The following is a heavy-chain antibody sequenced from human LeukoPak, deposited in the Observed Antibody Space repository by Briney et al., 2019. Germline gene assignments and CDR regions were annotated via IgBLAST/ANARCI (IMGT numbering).Heavy chain of an antibody. CDR3: ARDSSGGFYFDY. J-gene: IGHJ4*02. CDR2: IYSGGTT. V-gene: IGHV3-53*01. CDR1: GFTVSSNY. Sequence: GGSLRLSCAASGFTVSSNYMSWVRQAPGKGLEWVSVIYSGGTTYYADSVKGRFAISRDSSKNTIYLQMSSLRAEDTAVYYCARDSSGGFYFDYWGQGTLVTVSS. D-gene: IGHD6-19*01.